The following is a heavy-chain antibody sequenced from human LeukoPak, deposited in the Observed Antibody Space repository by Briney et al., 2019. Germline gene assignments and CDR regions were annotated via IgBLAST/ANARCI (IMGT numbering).Heavy chain of an antibody. CDR2: LYDSGNT. CDR3: ARHGAGYSYDL. Sequence: PSETLSLTCTVSGTSITTYYWSWIRQPPGKGLEWIGYLYDSGNTIYNPSLKSRVTISEDTSKNQFSLKVNSVTAADTAVYYCARHGAGYSYDLWGQGTLVTVSS. J-gene: IGHJ4*02. D-gene: IGHD5-24*01. CDR1: GTSITTYY. V-gene: IGHV4-59*08.